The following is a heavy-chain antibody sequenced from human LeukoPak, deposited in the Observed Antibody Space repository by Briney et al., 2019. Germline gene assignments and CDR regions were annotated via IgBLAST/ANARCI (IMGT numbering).Heavy chain of an antibody. J-gene: IGHJ6*04. V-gene: IGHV3-30*18. Sequence: QPGRSLRLSCAASGFTFSSYGMHWVRQAPGKGLEWVAVISDDGSKKYYADSVKGRFTISRDNSKNTLYLQMNSLRAEDTAVYYCAKSYIVGSSSWYGMDVWGKGTTVTVSS. CDR3: AKSYIVGSSSWYGMDV. D-gene: IGHD6-13*01. CDR1: GFTFSSYG. CDR2: ISDDGSKK.